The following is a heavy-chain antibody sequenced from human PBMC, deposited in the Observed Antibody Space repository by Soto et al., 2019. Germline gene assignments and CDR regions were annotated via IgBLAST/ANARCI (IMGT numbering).Heavy chain of an antibody. D-gene: IGHD3-22*01. CDR2: ISAYNGNT. V-gene: IGHV1-18*01. J-gene: IGHJ6*02. CDR1: GYTFTSYG. CDR3: ARGNYYDSQYYYYYYGMDV. Sequence: QVQLVQSGAEVKKPGASVKVSCKASGYTFTSYGISWVRQAPGQGLEWMGWISAYNGNTNYAQKLQGRVTMTTDTSTSTAYMELMSLRYDDTAVYYCARGNYYDSQYYYYYYGMDVWGQGTTVTVSS.